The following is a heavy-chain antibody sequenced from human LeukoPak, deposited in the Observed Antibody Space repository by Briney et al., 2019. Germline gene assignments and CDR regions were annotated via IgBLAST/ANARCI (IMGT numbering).Heavy chain of an antibody. CDR3: ARRLAASTAPDY. J-gene: IGHJ4*02. CDR2: INPASDGT. Sequence: ASVKVSCKASGYTFTGYYMHWVRQAPGQGLEWMGWINPASDGTNYAQKFQGRVTMTRDTSISTAYMELSGSRSDDTAVYYCARRLAASTAPDYWGQGTLVTVSS. V-gene: IGHV1-2*02. CDR1: GYTFTGYY. D-gene: IGHD5-24*01.